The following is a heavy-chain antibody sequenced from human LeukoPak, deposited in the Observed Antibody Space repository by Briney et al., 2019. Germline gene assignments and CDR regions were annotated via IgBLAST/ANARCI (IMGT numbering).Heavy chain of an antibody. CDR1: GFTFSSYA. D-gene: IGHD4-23*01. CDR2: ISYDGSNK. Sequence: GGSLRLSCAASGFTFSSYAMHWVRQAPGKGLEWVAVISYDGSNKYYADSVKGRFTISRDNSKNTLYLQMNSLRAEDTAVYYCARDLGTTVVTLSDYWGQGALVTVSS. V-gene: IGHV3-30-3*01. CDR3: ARDLGTTVVTLSDY. J-gene: IGHJ4*02.